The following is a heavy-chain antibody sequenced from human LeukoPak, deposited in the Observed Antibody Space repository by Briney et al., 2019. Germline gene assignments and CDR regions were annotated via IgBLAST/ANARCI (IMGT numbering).Heavy chain of an antibody. D-gene: IGHD4-17*01. Sequence: PGGSLRLSCAASGFTFSSYAMSWVRQAPGKGLEWVSAISGSGGSTYYADSVKGRFTISRDNSKNTLYLQMNSLRAEDTAVYCCAKTPRPDDYGDYGVAFDIWGQGTMVTVSS. CDR3: AKTPRPDDYGDYGVAFDI. CDR2: ISGSGGST. J-gene: IGHJ3*02. V-gene: IGHV3-23*01. CDR1: GFTFSSYA.